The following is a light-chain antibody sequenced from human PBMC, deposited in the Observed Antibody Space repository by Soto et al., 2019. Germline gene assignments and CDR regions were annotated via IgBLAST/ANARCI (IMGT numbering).Light chain of an antibody. V-gene: IGLV2-8*01. CDR2: EVS. CDR1: SSDVGGYNY. CDR3: SSYAGSNNFDV. J-gene: IGLJ1*01. Sequence: QPALTEPPSASGSPGQSVTISCTRTSSDVGGYNYVSWYQQHPGKAPKLMIYEVSKRPPGVPDRFSGSKSGNTASLTVSGLQAEDEADYYCSSYAGSNNFDVFGTGTKVTV.